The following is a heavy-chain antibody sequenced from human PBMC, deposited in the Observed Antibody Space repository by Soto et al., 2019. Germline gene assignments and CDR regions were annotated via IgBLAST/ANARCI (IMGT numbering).Heavy chain of an antibody. CDR3: ANYEYGMDV. Sequence: GASVKVSCKASGYTFTNNDINWVRQAHGQGLEWMGWISAYNGNTNYAQKLQGRVTMTTDTSTGTAYMELRSLRSDDTAVYYCANYEYGMDVWGQGTTVTVSS. J-gene: IGHJ6*02. CDR2: ISAYNGNT. CDR1: GYTFTNND. V-gene: IGHV1-18*01.